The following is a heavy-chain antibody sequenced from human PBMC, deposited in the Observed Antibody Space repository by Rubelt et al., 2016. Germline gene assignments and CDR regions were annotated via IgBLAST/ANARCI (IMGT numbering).Heavy chain of an antibody. CDR1: GASFSDYY. V-gene: IGHV4-34*02. D-gene: IGHD2-15*01. CDR3: ARHKDTIFTSPFDY. J-gene: IGHJ4*02. Sequence: QVQLQQWGAGLLKPSETLSLICAVYGASFSDYYWTWIRQPPGKGLEWIGEISHSGTTYYNPSLKSRVTISVDTSKNQFSLKLSPVTAADTAVYYCARHKDTIFTSPFDYWGQGTLVTVSS. CDR2: ISHSGTT.